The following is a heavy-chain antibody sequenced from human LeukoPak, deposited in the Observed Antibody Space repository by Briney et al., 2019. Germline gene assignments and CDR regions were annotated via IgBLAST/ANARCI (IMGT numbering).Heavy chain of an antibody. CDR1: GYTFASHG. CDR2: ISAYNGNT. CDR3: ARYSSGWYHFDS. J-gene: IGHJ4*02. Sequence: GASVKVSCKASGYTFASHGISWVRQAPGQGLEWMGWISAYNGNTNYAQKLQGRVTMTTDTSTSTAYMELRSLRSDDTAVYYCARYSSGWYHFDSWGQGTLVTVSS. D-gene: IGHD6-19*01. V-gene: IGHV1-18*01.